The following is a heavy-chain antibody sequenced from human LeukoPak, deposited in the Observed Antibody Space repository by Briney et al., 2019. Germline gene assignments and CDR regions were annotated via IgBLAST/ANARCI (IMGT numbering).Heavy chain of an antibody. CDR1: GFTFRSYG. J-gene: IGHJ5*02. CDR3: ANHFYNLAA. V-gene: IGHV3-30*18. CDR2: ISYDGSNT. Sequence: PGRSLRLSCVASGFTFRSYGMHWVRQAPGKGLEWVAVISYDGSNTYYADSVKDRFTISRDNSKNTLYLQMNSLRAEDTAVYYCANHFYNLAAWGQGTLATVSS. D-gene: IGHD2/OR15-2a*01.